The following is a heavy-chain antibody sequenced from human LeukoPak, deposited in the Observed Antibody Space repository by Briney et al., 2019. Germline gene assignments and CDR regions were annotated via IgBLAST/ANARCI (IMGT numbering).Heavy chain of an antibody. D-gene: IGHD4-17*01. Sequence: GGSLRLSCAASGFTFSSYDMHWVRQVIGKGLEWVSAIDTAGDTYYPGSVKGRFTISRENAKNSLYLQMNSLRAGDTAVYYCARESRTSVTGPFDIWGQGTMVTVSS. V-gene: IGHV3-13*04. CDR3: ARESRTSVTGPFDI. CDR2: IDTAGDT. CDR1: GFTFSSYD. J-gene: IGHJ3*02.